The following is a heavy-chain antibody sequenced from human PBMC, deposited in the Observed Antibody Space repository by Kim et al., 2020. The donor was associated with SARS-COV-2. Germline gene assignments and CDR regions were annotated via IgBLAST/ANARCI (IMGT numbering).Heavy chain of an antibody. Sequence: ADSVKGRFTISRDKSKNTLYLQMNSLRAEDTAVYYCAKEPRRGLPYYFDYWGQGTLVTVSS. CDR3: AKEPRRGLPYYFDY. D-gene: IGHD3-16*01. V-gene: IGHV3-30*02. J-gene: IGHJ4*02.